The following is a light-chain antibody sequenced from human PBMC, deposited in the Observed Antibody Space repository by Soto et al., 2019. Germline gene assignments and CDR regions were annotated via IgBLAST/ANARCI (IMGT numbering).Light chain of an antibody. J-gene: IGKJ4*01. CDR3: QQYDTLPPT. V-gene: IGKV1-33*01. CDR2: DAS. CDR1: QDISNY. Sequence: DIQMTQSPSSLSASVGDRVTITCQASQDISNYLNWYQQKPGKAPKLLIYDASNLETGVPSRFSGSGSGTDFTFTISSLQPEDIATYYCQQYDTLPPTFGRGTKVEIK.